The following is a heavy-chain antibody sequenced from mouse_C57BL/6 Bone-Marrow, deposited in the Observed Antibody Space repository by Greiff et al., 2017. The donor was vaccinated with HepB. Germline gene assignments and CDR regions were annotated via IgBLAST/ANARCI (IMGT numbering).Heavy chain of an antibody. J-gene: IGHJ2*01. V-gene: IGHV5-9*01. D-gene: IGHD1-1*01. CDR1: GFTFSSYT. Sequence: EVQVVESGGGLVKPGGSLKLSCAASGFTFSSYTMSWVRQTPEKRLEWVATISGGGGNTYYPDSVKGRFTISRDNAKNTLYLQMSSLRSEDTALYYCARLGYYGSSYFDYWGQGTTLTVSS. CDR3: ARLGYYGSSYFDY. CDR2: ISGGGGNT.